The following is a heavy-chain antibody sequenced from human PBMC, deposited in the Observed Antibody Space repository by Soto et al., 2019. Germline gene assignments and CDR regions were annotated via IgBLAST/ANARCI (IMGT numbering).Heavy chain of an antibody. J-gene: IGHJ4*02. CDR1: GFTFSSYA. V-gene: IGHV3-30-3*01. Sequence: QVQLVESGGGVVQPGRSLRLSCAASGFTFSSYAMHWVRQAPGKGLEWVAVISYDGSDKYYADSVKGRFTISRDDSKNTRYMQMNSVRAEDTAVYYCARDLCSGDRCYSGYWGQGTLVTVSS. D-gene: IGHD2-15*01. CDR2: ISYDGSDK. CDR3: ARDLCSGDRCYSGY.